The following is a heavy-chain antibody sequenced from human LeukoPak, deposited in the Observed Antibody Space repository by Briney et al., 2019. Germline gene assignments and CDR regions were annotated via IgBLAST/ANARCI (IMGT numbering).Heavy chain of an antibody. CDR3: ARDRFPVGATDAFDI. Sequence: GGSLRLSCAASGFTFSIYSMNWVRQAPGKGLEWVSYISSSSSTIYYADSVKGRFTISRDNAKNSLYLQMNSLRAEDTAVYCCARDRFPVGATDAFDIWGQGTMVTVSS. V-gene: IGHV3-48*01. J-gene: IGHJ3*02. CDR1: GFTFSIYS. CDR2: ISSSSSTI. D-gene: IGHD1-26*01.